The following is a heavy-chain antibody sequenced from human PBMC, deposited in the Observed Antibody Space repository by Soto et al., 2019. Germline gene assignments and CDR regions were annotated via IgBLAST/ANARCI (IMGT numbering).Heavy chain of an antibody. CDR3: ARDAAPSIVVVVAASRGHWFDP. D-gene: IGHD2-15*01. V-gene: IGHV4-34*01. J-gene: IGHJ5*02. Sequence: QVQLQQWGAGLLKPSETLSLTCAVYGGSFSGYYWSWIRQPPGKGLEWIGEINHSGSTNYNPSLKSRVTISVDTSKNQFSLKLSSVTAADTAVYYCARDAAPSIVVVVAASRGHWFDPWGQGTLVTVSS. CDR1: GGSFSGYY. CDR2: INHSGST.